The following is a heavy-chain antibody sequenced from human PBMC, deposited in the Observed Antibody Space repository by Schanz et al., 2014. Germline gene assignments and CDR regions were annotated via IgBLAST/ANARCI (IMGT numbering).Heavy chain of an antibody. V-gene: IGHV3-30*18. D-gene: IGHD1-26*01. CDR3: AKGTSGSYDTNFDY. Sequence: QVQLVESGGGVVQPGRSLRLSCAGSGFSFSGFGMHWVRQAPGKGLEWVAVISFDGNNKHYADSVKGRFTISRDNSKNTLDLQMNSLRAEETAVYYCAKGTSGSYDTNFDYWGQGTLVTVSS. J-gene: IGHJ4*02. CDR1: GFSFSGFG. CDR2: ISFDGNNK.